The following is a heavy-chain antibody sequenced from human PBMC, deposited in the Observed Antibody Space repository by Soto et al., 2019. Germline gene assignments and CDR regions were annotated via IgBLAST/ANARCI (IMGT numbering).Heavy chain of an antibody. J-gene: IGHJ6*02. CDR2: MSPNSGAT. Sequence: QVQLVQSGAEVTKPGASVKVSCKASGYTFTSYDINWVRQATGQGLEWMGWMSPNSGATGYAQKFQGRVTMTRDTSISTVYMELSTLRSEDTRIYYCARGVDNGVDVWGQGSTVTVSS. CDR3: ARGVDNGVDV. V-gene: IGHV1-8*01. CDR1: GYTFTSYD. D-gene: IGHD2-8*01.